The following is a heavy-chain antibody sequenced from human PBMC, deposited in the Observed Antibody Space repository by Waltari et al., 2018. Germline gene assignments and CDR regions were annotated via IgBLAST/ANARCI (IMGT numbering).Heavy chain of an antibody. V-gene: IGHV3-30*02. CDR1: GFTFSSYG. Sequence: QVQLVESGGGVVQPGGSLRLSCAASGFTFSSYGMPWVRQTPGKGLEWVAFIWYDASNKYYADSVKGRFTISRDNSKNTLYLQMNSLRVEDTAVYYCGKRLANFVADIWGQGTMVTVSS. CDR3: GKRLANFVADI. J-gene: IGHJ3*02. D-gene: IGHD1-7*01. CDR2: IWYDASNK.